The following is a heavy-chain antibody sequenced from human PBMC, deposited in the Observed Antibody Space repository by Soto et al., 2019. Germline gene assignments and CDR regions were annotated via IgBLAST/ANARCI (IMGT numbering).Heavy chain of an antibody. J-gene: IGHJ5*02. D-gene: IGHD3-9*01. CDR1: GFTFSSYS. Sequence: GGSLRLTCAASGFTFSSYSMNWVRQAPGKGLEWVSSISSSSSYIYYADSVKGRFTVSRDNAKNSLYLQMNSLRAEDTAVYYCATNILTVYENWFDPWGQGTLVTVSS. CDR3: ATNILTVYENWFDP. CDR2: ISSSSSYI. V-gene: IGHV3-21*01.